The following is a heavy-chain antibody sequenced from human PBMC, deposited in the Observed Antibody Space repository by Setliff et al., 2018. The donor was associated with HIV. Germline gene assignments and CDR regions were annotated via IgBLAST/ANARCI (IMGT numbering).Heavy chain of an antibody. CDR3: ARHEGRWLPYIGDY. D-gene: IGHD5-12*01. Sequence: PGESLKISCKASGYTFTNFWIGWVRQVPGKGLEWMGNIYPGDSDIRHNPSFQGQVTISVDKSISTAYLQWSSLKASDTAIYYCARHEGRWLPYIGDYWGQGTLVTVSS. CDR1: GYTFTNFW. J-gene: IGHJ4*02. V-gene: IGHV5-51*01. CDR2: IYPGDSDI.